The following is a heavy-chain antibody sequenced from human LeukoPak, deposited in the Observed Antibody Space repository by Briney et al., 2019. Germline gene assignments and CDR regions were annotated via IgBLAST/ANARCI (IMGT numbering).Heavy chain of an antibody. J-gene: IGHJ6*03. CDR1: GYTFTGYY. Sequence: ASVTVSCKASGYTFTGYYMHWVRQAPGQGLEWMGWINPNSGGTNYAQKFQGRVTMTRDTSISTAYMELSSLRSDDTAVYYCARDGRSEGDYYYYYYMDVWGKGTTVTVSS. V-gene: IGHV1-2*02. CDR2: INPNSGGT. CDR3: ARDGRSEGDYYYYYYMDV.